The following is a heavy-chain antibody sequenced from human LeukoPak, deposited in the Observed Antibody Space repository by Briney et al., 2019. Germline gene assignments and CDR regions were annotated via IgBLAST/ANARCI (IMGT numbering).Heavy chain of an antibody. CDR1: GFTFNTYV. CDR2: IDTDGKTT. CDR3: VRDKDGYNF. V-gene: IGHV3-74*01. J-gene: IGHJ1*01. Sequence: GGSLRLSCAASGFTFNTYVMHWVRQAPGKRLVWVARIDTDGKTTTYADSVKGRFTISRDNAKNMLYVQMNSLRAEDTAVYYCVRDKDGYNFWGQGTLVSVSS. D-gene: IGHD5-24*01.